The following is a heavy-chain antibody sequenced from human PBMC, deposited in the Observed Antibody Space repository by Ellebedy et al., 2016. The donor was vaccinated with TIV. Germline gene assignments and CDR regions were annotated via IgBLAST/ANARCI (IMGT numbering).Heavy chain of an antibody. CDR2: IHYSAGT. D-gene: IGHD4-23*01. CDR1: GVSISTGSAYN. V-gene: IGHV4-31*03. Sequence: SETLSLXXTVSGVSISTGSAYNWCWVRQHPGDGLEWIGCIHYSAGTYYKTSLQSRISMSLATSKNQFSLNLRSVTAADTAVYYCARGAYGGNSGPFDNWGQGTQVTVSS. J-gene: IGHJ4*02. CDR3: ARGAYGGNSGPFDN.